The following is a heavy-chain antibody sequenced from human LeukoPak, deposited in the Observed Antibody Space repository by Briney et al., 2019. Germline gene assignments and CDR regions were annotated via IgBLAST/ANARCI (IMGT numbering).Heavy chain of an antibody. CDR1: GFTFSSYG. CDR2: ISYDGSNK. Sequence: GGSLRLSCAASGFTFSSYGMHWVRQAPGKGLEWVAVISYDGSNKYYADSVKGRFTISRDNSKYTLYLQMNSLRAEDTAVYYCARAGGYVSGYYFDYWGQGTLVTVSS. D-gene: IGHD5-12*01. CDR3: ARAGGYVSGYYFDY. V-gene: IGHV3-30*03. J-gene: IGHJ4*02.